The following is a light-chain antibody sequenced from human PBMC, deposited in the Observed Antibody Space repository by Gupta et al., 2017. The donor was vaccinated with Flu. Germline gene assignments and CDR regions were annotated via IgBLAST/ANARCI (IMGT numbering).Light chain of an antibody. CDR2: AAS. CDR1: RGISNY. V-gene: IGKV1-27*01. J-gene: IGKJ1*01. Sequence: PASLSASAGERVTITCRASRGISNYLAWYQQKPGKPPKILIHAASTRQSGVPDRFSGSGSGTDFTLTISRLQPEDVATYYCQKYDGAPGTFGRGTKVEIK. CDR3: QKYDGAPGT.